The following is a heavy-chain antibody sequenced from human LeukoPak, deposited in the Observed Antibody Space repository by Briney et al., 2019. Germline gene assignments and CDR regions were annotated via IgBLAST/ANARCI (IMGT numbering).Heavy chain of an antibody. Sequence: PGGSLRLSCAASGFTFSSYAMSWVRQAPGKGLEWVSAISGSGGSTYCAGSVKGRFTISRDNSKNTLYLQMNSLRAEDTAVYYCAKDLAWTYYYDSSGSDYWGQGTLVTVSS. CDR1: GFTFSSYA. CDR3: AKDLAWTYYYDSSGSDY. V-gene: IGHV3-23*01. D-gene: IGHD3-22*01. CDR2: ISGSGGST. J-gene: IGHJ4*02.